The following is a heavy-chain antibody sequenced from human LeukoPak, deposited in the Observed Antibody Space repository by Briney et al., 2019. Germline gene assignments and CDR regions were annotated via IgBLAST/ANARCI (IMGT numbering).Heavy chain of an antibody. CDR1: GGTFSSYA. V-gene: IGHV1-69*05. CDR3: AKGDYSNSYNY. D-gene: IGHD4-17*01. Sequence: SVKVSCKASGGTFSSYAISWVRQAPGQGLKWMGRIIPIFGTANYAQKFQGRVTITTDESTSTAYMELSSLRSEDTAVYYCAKGDYSNSYNYWGQGTLVTVSS. CDR2: IIPIFGTA. J-gene: IGHJ4*02.